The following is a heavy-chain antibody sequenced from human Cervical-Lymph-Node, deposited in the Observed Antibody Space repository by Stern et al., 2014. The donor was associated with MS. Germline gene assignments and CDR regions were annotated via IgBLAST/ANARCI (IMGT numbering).Heavy chain of an antibody. V-gene: IGHV3-21*01. CDR3: ARGRGGNYRYYFDY. D-gene: IGHD4-23*01. CDR1: GFTFSSYS. J-gene: IGHJ4*02. CDR2: ISSGGSYI. Sequence: VQLVESGGGLVKPGGSLRLSCAASGFTFSSYSMNWVRQAPGKGLEWVASISSGGSYINYADSLKGRFTISRDNAKNSLCLQMNSLRAEDTAVYYCARGRGGNYRYYFDYWGQGTLVTVSS.